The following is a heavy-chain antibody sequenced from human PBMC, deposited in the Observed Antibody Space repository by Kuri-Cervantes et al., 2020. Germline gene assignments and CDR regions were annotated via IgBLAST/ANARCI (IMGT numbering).Heavy chain of an antibody. J-gene: IGHJ4*02. D-gene: IGHD4-23*01. V-gene: IGHV3-23*01. CDR3: ARDGYGGKSVPDY. CDR1: GFTFSSYA. CDR2: ISGSGGYT. Sequence: GESLKISCAASGFTFSSYAMSWVRQAPGKGLEWVSAISGSGGYTYYADAVKGRFTISRDNSKNSLYLQMNSLRAGDTAIYYCARDGYGGKSVPDYWGQGALVTVSS.